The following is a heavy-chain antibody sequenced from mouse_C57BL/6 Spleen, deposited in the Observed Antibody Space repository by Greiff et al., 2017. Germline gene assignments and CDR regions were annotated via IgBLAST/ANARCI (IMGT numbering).Heavy chain of an antibody. V-gene: IGHV1-61*01. D-gene: IGHD2-4*01. J-gene: IGHJ2*01. Sequence: VQLQQPGAELVRPGSSVKLSCKASGYTFTSYWMDWVKQRPGQGLEWIGNIYPSDSEPHYNQKFKDKATLTVDKSSSTAYMQLSSLTSEDSAVYYCARRDDYDDGGLDYWGQGTTLTVSS. CDR3: ARRDDYDDGGLDY. CDR2: IYPSDSEP. CDR1: GYTFTSYW.